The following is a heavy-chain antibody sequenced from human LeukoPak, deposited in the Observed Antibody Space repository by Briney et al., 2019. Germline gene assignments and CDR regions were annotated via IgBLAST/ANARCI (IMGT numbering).Heavy chain of an antibody. D-gene: IGHD3-9*01. J-gene: IGHJ4*02. Sequence: GGSLRLSCAASGFTFSSYAMSWVRQAPGKGLEWVSAISGSGGSTYYADSVKGRFTISRDNSKNTLYLQMNSLRAEDTGVYYCARNPGPITIYLGIDYWGQGTLVTVSS. CDR3: ARNPGPITIYLGIDY. CDR1: GFTFSSYA. CDR2: ISGSGGST. V-gene: IGHV3-23*01.